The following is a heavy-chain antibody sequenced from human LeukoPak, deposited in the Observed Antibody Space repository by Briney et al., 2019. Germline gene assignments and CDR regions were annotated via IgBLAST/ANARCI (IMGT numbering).Heavy chain of an antibody. CDR1: GFTFSSYA. Sequence: GGSLRLSCAASGFTFSSYAMSWVRQAPGKGLEWVSAISGSGGSTYYADSVKGRFTISRDNSKNTLYLQMNSLRAEDTAVYYYAKAGQAARPFSGGRHGPPNYFDYWGQGTLVTVSS. CDR2: ISGSGGST. V-gene: IGHV3-23*01. J-gene: IGHJ4*02. CDR3: AKAGQAARPFSGGRHGPPNYFDY. D-gene: IGHD6-6*01.